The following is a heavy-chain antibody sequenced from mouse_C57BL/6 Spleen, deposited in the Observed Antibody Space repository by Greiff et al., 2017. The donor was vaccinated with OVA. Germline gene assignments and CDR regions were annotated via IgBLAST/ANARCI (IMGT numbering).Heavy chain of an antibody. Sequence: EVNVVESGEGLVKPGGSLKLSCAASGFTFSSYAMSWVRQTPEKRLEWVAYISSGGDYIYYADTVKGRFTISRDNARNTLYLQMSSLKSEDTAMYYCTREGVTTFFDYWGQGTTLTVSS. V-gene: IGHV5-9-1*02. CDR1: GFTFSSYA. CDR3: TREGVTTFFDY. CDR2: ISSGGDYI. J-gene: IGHJ2*01. D-gene: IGHD2-2*01.